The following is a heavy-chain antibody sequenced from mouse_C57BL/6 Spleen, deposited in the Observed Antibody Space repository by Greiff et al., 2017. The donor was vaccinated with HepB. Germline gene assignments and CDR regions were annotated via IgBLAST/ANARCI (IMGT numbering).Heavy chain of an antibody. J-gene: IGHJ3*01. Sequence: VKLQESGAELVKPGASVKISCKASGYAFSSYWMNWVKQRPGKGLEWIGQIYPGDGDTNYNGKFKGKATLTADKSSSTAYMQLSSLTSEDSAVYFCARKGNYYGSSSWFAYWGQGTLVTVSA. V-gene: IGHV1-80*01. CDR2: IYPGDGDT. D-gene: IGHD1-1*01. CDR3: ARKGNYYGSSSWFAY. CDR1: GYAFSSYW.